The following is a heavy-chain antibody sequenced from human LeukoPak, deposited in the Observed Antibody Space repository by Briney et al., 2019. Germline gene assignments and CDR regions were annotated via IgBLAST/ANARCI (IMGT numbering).Heavy chain of an antibody. CDR1: GYSFVGYG. D-gene: IGHD1-26*01. V-gene: IGHV1-18*01. CDR3: ARGGGSYGWYFDL. J-gene: IGHJ2*01. Sequence: ASVKVSCKASGYSFVGYGITWVRQAPGQGLEWMGWFNPENGSTSYAQKVQGRVTMTADTSTSTSYMELRSLRSEDTAVYYCARGGGSYGWYFDLWGRGTLVTVSS. CDR2: FNPENGST.